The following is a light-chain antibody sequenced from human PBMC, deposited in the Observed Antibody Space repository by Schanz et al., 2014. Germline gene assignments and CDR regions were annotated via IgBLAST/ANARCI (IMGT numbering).Light chain of an antibody. CDR1: SSDVGSYKL. Sequence: QSALTQPASVSGSPGQSITISCTGTSSDVGSYKLVSWYQQHPGKAPKLMIYEDTKRPSGVPDRFSGSKSGTSASLAITGLQAEDEANYYCSSYTGSSTQVFGGGTKLTVL. J-gene: IGLJ3*02. CDR2: EDT. CDR3: SSYTGSSTQV. V-gene: IGLV2-14*02.